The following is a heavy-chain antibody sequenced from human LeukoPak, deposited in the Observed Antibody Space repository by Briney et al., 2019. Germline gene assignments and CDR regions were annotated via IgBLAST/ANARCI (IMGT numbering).Heavy chain of an antibody. CDR3: ARDPGQRTGKYYYYYYMDV. CDR2: INASGRSR. CDR1: GYTFTTYG. J-gene: IGHJ6*03. D-gene: IGHD3-10*01. V-gene: IGHV1-46*01. Sequence: ASVRASCKASGYTFTTYGMHWVRRARGQGREWLGRINASGRSRSYGQQSQRTVTMTRDMSTSTVYMALRSLRSEDTAVYYCARDPGQRTGKYYYYYYMDVWGKGTTVTVSS.